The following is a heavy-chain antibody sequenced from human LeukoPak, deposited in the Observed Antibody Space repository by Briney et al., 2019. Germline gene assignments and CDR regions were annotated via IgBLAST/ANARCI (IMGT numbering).Heavy chain of an antibody. CDR3: ARGRGLSIAVAGIP. CDR2: MNPNSGNT. D-gene: IGHD6-19*01. V-gene: IGHV1-8*01. CDR1: GYTFTSYD. J-gene: IGHJ4*02. Sequence: GASVKVSCKASGYTFTSYDINWVRQATGQGLEWMGWMNPNSGNTGYAQKFQGRVTMTRNTSISTAYMELSSLRSEDTAVYYCARGRGLSIAVAGIPWGQGTLVTVSS.